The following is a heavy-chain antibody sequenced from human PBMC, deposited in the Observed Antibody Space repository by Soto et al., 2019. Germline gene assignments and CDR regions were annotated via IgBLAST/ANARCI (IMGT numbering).Heavy chain of an antibody. CDR1: GDSVSSNSVA. CDR2: TYYRSKWYS. D-gene: IGHD6-19*01. J-gene: IGHJ4*02. CDR3: ARYTSAWYLDY. Sequence: SQTLSLTCAISGDSVSSNSVAWNWIRQSPSRGLEWLGRTYYRSKWYSDYAISVRSRITIDPDTSKNQFSLRLNSVTPDDTAVYYCARYTSAWYLDYWGQGTLVTVSS. V-gene: IGHV6-1*01.